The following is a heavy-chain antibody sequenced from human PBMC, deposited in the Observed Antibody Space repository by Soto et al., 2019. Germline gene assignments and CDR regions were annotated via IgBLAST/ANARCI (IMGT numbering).Heavy chain of an antibody. CDR3: TRDFNWFDP. CDR2: ISPDGSNT. CDR1: GFTFTTSW. V-gene: IGHV3-74*01. J-gene: IGHJ5*02. Sequence: EVQLVESGGGLVQPGGSLRLSCAASGFTFTTSWMQWVRQAPGKGLVWVSRISPDGSNTIYADSVKGRLPISRDNAKNTLYLEMTSLRDEDTAVYYCTRDFNWFDPWGQGTLVTVSS.